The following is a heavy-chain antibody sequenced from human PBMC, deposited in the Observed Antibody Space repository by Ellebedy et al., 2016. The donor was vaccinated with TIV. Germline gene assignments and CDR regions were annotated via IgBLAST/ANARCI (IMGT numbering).Heavy chain of an antibody. CDR1: GGSFSGYY. J-gene: IGHJ5*02. Sequence: SETLSLTCAVYGGSFSGYYWSWIRQPPGKGLEWIGEINQSGSTTYSPSLKSRLTMSPDTSKNQLSLKLSSVTAADKAVYFCARGAYGHTLGYGPTNNKWFDPWGQGTLVTVSS. D-gene: IGHD5-18*01. CDR3: ARGAYGHTLGYGPTNNKWFDP. CDR2: INQSGST. V-gene: IGHV4-34*01.